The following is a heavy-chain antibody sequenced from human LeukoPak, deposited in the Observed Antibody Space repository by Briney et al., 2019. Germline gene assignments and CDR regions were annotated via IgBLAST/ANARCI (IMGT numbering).Heavy chain of an antibody. D-gene: IGHD3-9*01. J-gene: IGHJ4*02. CDR2: IYYSGST. CDR1: GATLGNTDFY. CDR3: ARLAKGRYFDYIFDY. V-gene: IGHV4-39*01. Sequence: SETLSLTCTVSGATLGNTDFYWGWIRQPPGKGLQWIGNIYYSGSTYNNPSLSSRVSMSVDTSKNQFSLKMTSVTAADTAVYYCARLAKGRYFDYIFDYWGQGTLFTVST.